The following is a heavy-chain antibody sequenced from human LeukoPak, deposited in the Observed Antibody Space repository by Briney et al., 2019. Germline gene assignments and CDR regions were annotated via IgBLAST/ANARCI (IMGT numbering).Heavy chain of an antibody. J-gene: IGHJ4*02. CDR3: ARALRMATIPGVNMNYFDY. Sequence: ASVMLSCKASGYTFTSYYMHWVRQAPGQGLEWMGIINPIGGSTIYAQKFQGRVTMTRDTSTSTVYMELSSLRSEDTAVYYCARALRMATIPGVNMNYFDYWGQGTLVTVSS. V-gene: IGHV1-46*01. CDR1: GYTFTSYY. D-gene: IGHD5-24*01. CDR2: INPIGGST.